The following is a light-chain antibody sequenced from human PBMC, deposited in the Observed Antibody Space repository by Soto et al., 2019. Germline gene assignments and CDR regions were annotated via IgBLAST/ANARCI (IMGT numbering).Light chain of an antibody. CDR1: SSAVGAYDY. V-gene: IGLV2-14*03. Sequence: QSALTQPASVSGSPGQSITISCTGTSSAVGAYDYVSWYQQHPDKAPKLMIYEVSNRPSGVSNRFSGSKSVNTATLTISGLEAEDEADYCCSSYTSSSTRVFGTGTKLTVL. CDR2: EVS. J-gene: IGLJ1*01. CDR3: SSYTSSSTRV.